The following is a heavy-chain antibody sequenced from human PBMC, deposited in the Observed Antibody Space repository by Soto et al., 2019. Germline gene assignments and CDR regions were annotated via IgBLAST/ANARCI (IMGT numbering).Heavy chain of an antibody. D-gene: IGHD3-22*01. CDR3: AHLNYYDSSGYHGFFDY. Sequence: QITLKESGPTLVKPTQTLTLTCTFSGFSLSTSGVGVGWIRQPPGKALEWLALIYWDDDKRYSPSLKSRLTITKDTSKNQVVLTMTNMDPVDTATYYCAHLNYYDSSGYHGFFDYWGQGTLVTVSS. V-gene: IGHV2-5*02. CDR1: GFSLSTSGVG. J-gene: IGHJ4*02. CDR2: IYWDDDK.